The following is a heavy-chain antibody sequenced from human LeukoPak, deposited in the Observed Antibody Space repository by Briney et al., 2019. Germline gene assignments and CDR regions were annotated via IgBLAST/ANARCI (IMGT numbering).Heavy chain of an antibody. CDR1: GFTVSSNY. V-gene: IGHV3-21*01. CDR3: ARDAFDSSGYIGFDY. D-gene: IGHD3-22*01. CDR2: ISSSSSYI. Sequence: GSLRLSCAASGFTVSSNYMSWVRQAPGKGLEWVSSISSSSSYIYYADSVKGRFTISRDNAKNSLYLQMNSLRAEDTAVYYCARDAFDSSGYIGFDYWGQGTLVTVSS. J-gene: IGHJ4*02.